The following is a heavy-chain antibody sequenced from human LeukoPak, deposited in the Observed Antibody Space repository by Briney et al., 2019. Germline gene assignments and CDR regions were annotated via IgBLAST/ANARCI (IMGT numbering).Heavy chain of an antibody. D-gene: IGHD5-24*01. V-gene: IGHV3-74*01. Sequence: AGGSLRLSCAASGFTFSIYWMNWVRQAPGKGLVWVSHINSDGSSSNYADSVKGRFTTSRDNAKNTLYMQMNSLRAEDTAVYFCARGQMIDYWGQGTLVTVSS. CDR1: GFTFSIYW. CDR3: ARGQMIDY. J-gene: IGHJ4*02. CDR2: INSDGSSS.